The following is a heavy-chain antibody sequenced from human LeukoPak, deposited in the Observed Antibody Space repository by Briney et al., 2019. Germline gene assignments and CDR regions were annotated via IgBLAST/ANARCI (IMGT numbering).Heavy chain of an antibody. CDR1: GFSFNNYA. CDR3: AKSSYYDSSGYYREYYFDY. Sequence: GGSLRLSCVGSGFSFNNYAMSWVRQAPGKGLEWVSSLSGSGGSTQYADSVKGRFSISRDNSKNTLFLQMNSLRAEDTAVYYCAKSSYYDSSGYYREYYFDYWAGECWSPSPQ. CDR2: LSGSGGST. J-gene: IGHJ4*02. V-gene: IGHV3-23*01. D-gene: IGHD3-22*01.